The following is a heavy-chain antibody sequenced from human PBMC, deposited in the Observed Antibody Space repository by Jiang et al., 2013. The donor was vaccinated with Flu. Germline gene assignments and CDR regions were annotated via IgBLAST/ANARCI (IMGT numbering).Heavy chain of an antibody. J-gene: IGHJ6*02. V-gene: IGHV1-3*04. D-gene: IGHD3-10*01. CDR1: GYTFNNYA. Sequence: SGAEVKKPGASVKVSCKASGYTFNNYAIHWVRQAPGQRLEWMGWINTGNGNTKYSQKFQARVTITRDTPASTAYMELSSLRSEDTAVYYCARVFEGFGEYKTYYYYGMDVWGQGTTVTVSS. CDR2: INTGNGNT. CDR3: ARVFEGFGEYKTYYYYGMDV.